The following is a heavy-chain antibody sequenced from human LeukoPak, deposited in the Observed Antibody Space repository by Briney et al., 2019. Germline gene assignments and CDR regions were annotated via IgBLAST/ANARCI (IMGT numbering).Heavy chain of an antibody. CDR3: TGHHPRNTVDF. D-gene: IGHD2/OR15-2a*01. V-gene: IGHV4-59*08. Sequence: SETLSLTCTVSGGSISSYYWSWIRQPLGKGLEWIAYISDIGSINYNPSLKSRVTISLDTSKNQFSLKLSSVTAADTAVYYCTGHHPRNTVDFWGQGTLVTVSS. CDR2: ISDIGSI. J-gene: IGHJ4*02. CDR1: GGSISSYY.